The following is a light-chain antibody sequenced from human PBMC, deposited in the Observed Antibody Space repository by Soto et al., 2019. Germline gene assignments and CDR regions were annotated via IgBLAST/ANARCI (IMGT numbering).Light chain of an antibody. CDR3: QQYDGSLPYT. V-gene: IGKV3-20*01. CDR2: GVS. CDR1: QTVRNSY. Sequence: EIVLTQSPGTLSLSPGERATLSCRASQTVRNSYLAWYQQKPGQAPRLLIYGVSARATVIPDRFSGSGSGTDFTLTISRLEPEDFAVFYCQQYDGSLPYTFGQGTKLEIK. J-gene: IGKJ2*01.